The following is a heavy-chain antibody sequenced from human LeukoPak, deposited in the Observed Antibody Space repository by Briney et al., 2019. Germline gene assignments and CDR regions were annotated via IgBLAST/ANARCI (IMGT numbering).Heavy chain of an antibody. CDR3: ARSAAADANPFDY. V-gene: IGHV1-69*13. J-gene: IGHJ4*02. Sequence: SVKVSCKASGYTFTGYYMHWVRQAPGQGLEWMGGIIPIFGTANYAQKFQGRVTITADESTSTAYMELSSLRSEDTAVYYCARSAAADANPFDYWGQGTLVTVSS. CDR2: IIPIFGTA. CDR1: GYTFTGYY. D-gene: IGHD6-13*01.